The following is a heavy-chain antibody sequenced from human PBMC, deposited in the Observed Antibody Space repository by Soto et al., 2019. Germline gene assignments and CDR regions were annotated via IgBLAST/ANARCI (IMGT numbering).Heavy chain of an antibody. CDR2: VGAYNGNT. CDR3: ASEPVEGRCTWSNDLWSDPSERGGFDY. D-gene: IGHD3-3*01. J-gene: IGHJ4*02. Sequence: QVQLVQSGAEVKKPGASVKVSCKAPGYTFTNYGISRVRQAPGQGLEWQGWVGAYNGNTNYAQKLKGRVTMPTDTSGSTAYMELRSLRSDDTAVYYWASEPVEGRCTWSNDLWSDPSERGGFDYWGQGTLVTVSS. V-gene: IGHV1-18*01. CDR1: GYTFTNYG.